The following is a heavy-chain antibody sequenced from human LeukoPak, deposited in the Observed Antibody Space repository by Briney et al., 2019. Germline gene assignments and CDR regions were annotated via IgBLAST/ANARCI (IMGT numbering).Heavy chain of an antibody. D-gene: IGHD3-10*01. V-gene: IGHV1-69*01. J-gene: IGHJ6*04. CDR3: ARGLAQTLWFGESRQPYYYGMDV. CDR2: IIPIFGTA. Sequence: SVKVSCKASGGTFSSYAISWVRQAPGQGLEWMGGIIPIFGTANYAQKFQGRVTITADESTSTAYMELSSLRSEDTAVYYCARGLAQTLWFGESRQPYYYGMDVWGKGTTVTVSS. CDR1: GGTFSSYA.